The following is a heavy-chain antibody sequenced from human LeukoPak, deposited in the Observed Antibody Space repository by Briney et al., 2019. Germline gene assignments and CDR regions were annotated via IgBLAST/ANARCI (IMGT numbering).Heavy chain of an antibody. J-gene: IGHJ6*04. D-gene: IGHD3-16*01. CDR3: ARDQVLRGSYRTYYYGTDV. CDR2: MHSDGST. Sequence: PGGSLRLSCAASGFAVSSNYMSWVRQPPGKGLEWVSVMHSDGSTYYADSVKGRFTISRDNLKNTLSLQMDSLRGEDTAVYYCARDQVLRGSYRTYYYGTDVRSKGTTVTVSS. CDR1: GFAVSSNY. V-gene: IGHV3-53*01.